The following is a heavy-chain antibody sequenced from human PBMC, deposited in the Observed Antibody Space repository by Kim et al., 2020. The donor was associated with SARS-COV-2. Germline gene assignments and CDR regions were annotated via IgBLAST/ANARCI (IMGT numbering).Heavy chain of an antibody. CDR1: GFTFSSYE. D-gene: IGHD6-19*01. V-gene: IGHV3-48*03. CDR2: ISSSGSTI. Sequence: GGSLRLSCAASGFTFSSYEMNWVRQAPGKGLEWVSYISSSGSTIYYADSVKGRFTISRDNAKNSLYLQMNSLRAEDTAVYYCARVGRQIAVAGTCFDYWGQGTLVTVSS. J-gene: IGHJ4*02. CDR3: ARVGRQIAVAGTCFDY.